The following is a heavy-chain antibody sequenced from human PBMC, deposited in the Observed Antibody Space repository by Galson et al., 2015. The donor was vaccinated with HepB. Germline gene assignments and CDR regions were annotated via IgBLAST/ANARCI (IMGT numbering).Heavy chain of an antibody. CDR2: TYYRSQWYS. Sequence: CAISGDSVSSRTDSWNWIRQSPSRGLGWLGRTYYRSQWYSEYSASVRGRMTISPDTSENQFSLHLSSVTPEDTAIYFCARAWTSRPSTRQTDHFDYWGQGTLVTVAS. D-gene: IGHD1-1*01. CDR3: ARAWTSRPSTRQTDHFDY. J-gene: IGHJ4*02. CDR1: GDSVSSRTDS. V-gene: IGHV6-1*01.